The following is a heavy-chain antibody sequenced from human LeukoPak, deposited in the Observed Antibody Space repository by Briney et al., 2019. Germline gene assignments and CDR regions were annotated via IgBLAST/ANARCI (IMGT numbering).Heavy chain of an antibody. J-gene: IGHJ4*02. D-gene: IGHD1-14*01. CDR2: IYYSGIT. Sequence: SETLSLTCSVSGSSISGDDYYRSWIRQPPGKALEWIGYIYYSGITFYNPSLKSRVTISVDTSQNQFSLKLTSVTAADTAVYYCSRVGGGTIDHWGQGTLVTVSS. V-gene: IGHV4-30-4*01. CDR1: GSSISGDDYY. CDR3: SRVGGGTIDH.